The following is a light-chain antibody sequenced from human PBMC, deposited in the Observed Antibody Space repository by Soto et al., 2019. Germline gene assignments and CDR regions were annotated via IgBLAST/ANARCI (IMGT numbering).Light chain of an antibody. CDR2: GAS. CDR3: QQYNNWPPWT. CDR1: QSVSSN. V-gene: IGKV3-15*01. J-gene: IGKJ1*01. Sequence: EIVMTQSPATVSVSPGERATLSCRASQSVSSNLAWYQQKPGQAPRLLIYGASTRATGIPARFSGSGSGTDFTLNISSLQSEDFAVYYCQQYNNWPPWTFGQGTKVEIK.